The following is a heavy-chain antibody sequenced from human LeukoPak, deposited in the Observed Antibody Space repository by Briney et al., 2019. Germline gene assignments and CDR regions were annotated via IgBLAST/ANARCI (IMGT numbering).Heavy chain of an antibody. CDR1: GFTFSSYE. J-gene: IGHJ6*03. CDR2: IRYDGSNK. CDR3: AKRMVRGVITSYYYYYMDV. V-gene: IGHV3-30*02. Sequence: PGGSLRLSCAASGFTFSSYEMNWVRQAPGKGLEWVAFIRYDGSNKYYADSVKGRFTISRDNSKNTLYLQMNSLRAEDTAVYYCAKRMVRGVITSYYYYYMDVWGKGTTVTISS. D-gene: IGHD3-10*01.